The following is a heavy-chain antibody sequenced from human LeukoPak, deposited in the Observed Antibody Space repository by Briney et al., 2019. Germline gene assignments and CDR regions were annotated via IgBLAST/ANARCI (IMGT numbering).Heavy chain of an antibody. D-gene: IGHD3-3*01. Sequence: GGSLRLSYAASGFTFSSYGMHWVRQAPGKGLEWVAVIWYDGSNKYYADSVKGRFTISRDNSKNSLYLQMNSLRAEDTAVYYCARYYDFWSGYYNYYYMDVWGKGTTVTVSS. CDR1: GFTFSSYG. CDR3: ARYYDFWSGYYNYYYMDV. V-gene: IGHV3-33*01. J-gene: IGHJ6*03. CDR2: IWYDGSNK.